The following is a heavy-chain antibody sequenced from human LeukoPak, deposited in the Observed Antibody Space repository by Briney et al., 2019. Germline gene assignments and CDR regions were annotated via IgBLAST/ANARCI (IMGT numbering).Heavy chain of an antibody. Sequence: ASVNVSCKASGYTFTGYYMHWVRQAPGQGLEWMGWINPNSGGTNSAQKFQGRVTMTRDTSISTAYMELSRLRSDDTAVYYCARVGYYYDSSGYANWFDPWGQGTLVTVSS. CDR3: ARVGYYYDSSGYANWFDP. V-gene: IGHV1-2*02. CDR1: GYTFTGYY. CDR2: INPNSGGT. D-gene: IGHD3-22*01. J-gene: IGHJ5*02.